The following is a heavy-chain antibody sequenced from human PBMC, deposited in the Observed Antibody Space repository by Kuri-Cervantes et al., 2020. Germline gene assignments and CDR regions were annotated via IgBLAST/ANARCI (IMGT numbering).Heavy chain of an antibody. D-gene: IGHD4-17*01. CDR1: GFTFSSYE. CDR2: LHYDGNNE. CDR3: AKDRVPWGVTTNDY. J-gene: IGHJ4*02. Sequence: GGSLRLSCAAPGFTFSSYEMHWVRQAPGRGLEWVAVLHYDGNNEYYGDSVRGRFTISRDNSKNTLYLQMNSLRAEDTAVYYCAKDRVPWGVTTNDYWGQGTLVTVSS. V-gene: IGHV3-30-3*01.